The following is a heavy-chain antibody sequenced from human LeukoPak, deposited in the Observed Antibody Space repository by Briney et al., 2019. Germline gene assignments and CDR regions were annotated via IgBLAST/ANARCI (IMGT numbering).Heavy chain of an antibody. J-gene: IGHJ4*02. CDR2: INTDGSST. Sequence: GGSLRLSCAASGFTFSNYWMHWVRQAPGKGLVWVSHINTDGSSTSYADSVKGRFTISRDNAKNTLYLQMNSLRAEDTAVYYCAWGFITMVRGVISWGQGTLVTVSS. CDR3: AWGFITMVRGVIS. D-gene: IGHD3-10*01. CDR1: GFTFSNYW. V-gene: IGHV3-74*01.